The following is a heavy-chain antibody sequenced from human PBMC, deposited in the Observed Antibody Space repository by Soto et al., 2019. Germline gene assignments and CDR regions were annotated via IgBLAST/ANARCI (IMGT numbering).Heavy chain of an antibody. D-gene: IGHD1-1*01. J-gene: IGHJ4*02. CDR2: IYYSGST. CDR3: ARRYGYSFDY. V-gene: IGHV4-39*01. CDR1: GGSISSSSYY. Sequence: SETLSLTCTVSGGSISSSSYYWGWIRQPSGKGLEWIGSIYYSGSTYYNPSLKSRVTISVDTSKNQFSLKLSSVTAADTAVYYCARRYGYSFDYWGQGTLVTVSS.